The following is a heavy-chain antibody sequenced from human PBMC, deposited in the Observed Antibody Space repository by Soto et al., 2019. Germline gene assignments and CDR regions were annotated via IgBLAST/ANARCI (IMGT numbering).Heavy chain of an antibody. D-gene: IGHD6-6*01. V-gene: IGHV3-15*01. J-gene: IGHJ4*02. CDR1: GFTFSNAW. Sequence: EVQLVESGGGLVKPGGSLRLSCAASGFTFSNAWMSWVRQAPGKGLEWVGRIKSKTDGGTTDYAAPVKGRFTISRDDSKNTLYLQMNSLKTENTAVYYCTTDLVLGYQFYWGQGTLVTVSS. CDR3: TTDLVLGYQFY. CDR2: IKSKTDGGTT.